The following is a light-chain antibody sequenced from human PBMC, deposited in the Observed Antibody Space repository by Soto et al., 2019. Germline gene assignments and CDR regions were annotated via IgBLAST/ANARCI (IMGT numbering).Light chain of an antibody. V-gene: IGKV1-5*01. CDR3: QFYDGN. Sequence: DIQMTQSPSTLSAYVGDTVIITCPASQSFSTWLAWYQHKLGEGPKLLIYSATSLQSGVPSRFSGSGSCTEITLTINGLLTGDCATYYCQFYDGNFGGGTRVHIK. CDR1: QSFSTW. CDR2: SAT. J-gene: IGKJ4*01.